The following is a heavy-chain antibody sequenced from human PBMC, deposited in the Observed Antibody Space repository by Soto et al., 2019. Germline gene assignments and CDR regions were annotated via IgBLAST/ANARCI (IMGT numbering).Heavy chain of an antibody. Sequence: ASVKVSCKASGYTFTSYGSSWVRQAPEQGLEWMVWISAYNGNTNYAQKLQGRVTMTTDTSTSTAYMELRSLRSDDTAVYYCARDFLHYDFWSGYYRPRNWFDPWGQGTLVXVSS. CDR1: GYTFTSYG. J-gene: IGHJ5*02. V-gene: IGHV1-18*01. CDR2: ISAYNGNT. D-gene: IGHD3-3*01. CDR3: ARDFLHYDFWSGYYRPRNWFDP.